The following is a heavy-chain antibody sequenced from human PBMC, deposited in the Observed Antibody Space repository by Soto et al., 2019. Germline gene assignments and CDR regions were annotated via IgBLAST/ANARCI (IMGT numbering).Heavy chain of an antibody. D-gene: IGHD3-10*01. J-gene: IGHJ4*02. V-gene: IGHV4-34*01. CDR3: ARGKTFGCLNGRLCAPYFDY. CDR2: INHSGST. CDR1: GGSFSGYY. Sequence: QVQLQQWGAGLLKPSETLSLTCAVYGGSFSGYYWSWIRQPPGKGLEWLGEINHSGSTNYNPSLKSRVTISVDTSKNQFSRKLSSVTAADTAVYYCARGKTFGCLNGRLCAPYFDYWGQGTLVTVSS.